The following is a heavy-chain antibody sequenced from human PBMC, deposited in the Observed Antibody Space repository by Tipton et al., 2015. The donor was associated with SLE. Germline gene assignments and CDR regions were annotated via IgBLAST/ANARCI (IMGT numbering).Heavy chain of an antibody. J-gene: IGHJ6*02. CDR3: ARDPADYYYYGMDV. V-gene: IGHV3-74*01. CDR1: GFSFSFNW. Sequence: SLRLSCEASGFSFSFNWMHWVRQVPGKGLVWVARINTDGTSTSYADSVKGRFTISRDNAKNSLYLQMNSLRAEDTAVYYCARDPADYYYYGMDVWGQGTTVTVSS. CDR2: INTDGTST.